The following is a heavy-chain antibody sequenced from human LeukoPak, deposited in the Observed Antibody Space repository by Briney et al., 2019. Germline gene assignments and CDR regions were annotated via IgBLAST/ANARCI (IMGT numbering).Heavy chain of an antibody. D-gene: IGHD2-21*02. J-gene: IGHJ6*02. CDR1: GFTFSSYA. Sequence: GGSLRLSCAASGFTFSSYAMSWVRQAPGKGLEWVSVISGSGGSTYYADSVKGRFTISRDNSKNTLYLQMNSLRAEDTAVYYCVHCGGDCYPCCGMDGWGQGTTVTVSS. V-gene: IGHV3-23*01. CDR3: VHCGGDCYPCCGMDG. CDR2: ISGSGGST.